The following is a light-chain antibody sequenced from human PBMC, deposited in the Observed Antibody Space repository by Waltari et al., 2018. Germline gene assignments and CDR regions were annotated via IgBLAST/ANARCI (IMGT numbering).Light chain of an antibody. V-gene: IGLV1-44*01. J-gene: IGLJ3*02. Sequence: QSVLTQPPSASGTPGQRVTISCSGVSSNIGSHVITWYQQFPGTAPKLLIYSSSQRPSGVPDRFSGSKSGTSASLAISGLQSEDEADFYCASWDDSLNGWVFGGGTKLTVL. CDR3: ASWDDSLNGWV. CDR1: SSNIGSHV. CDR2: SSS.